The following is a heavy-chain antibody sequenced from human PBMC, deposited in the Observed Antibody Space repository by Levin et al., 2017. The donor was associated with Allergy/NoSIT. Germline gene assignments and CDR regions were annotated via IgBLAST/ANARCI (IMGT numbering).Heavy chain of an antibody. V-gene: IGHV3-30*18. CDR3: AKEYMGTPMDYCYFDL. J-gene: IGHJ2*01. CDR1: GFTFNSYG. D-gene: IGHD5-18*01. CDR2: ISYEGSVK. Sequence: GSLRLSCAASGFTFNSYGMHWVRQAPGKGLEWVSVISYEGSVKYYADSVRGRFTISRDNSKNTMYLQMSSLRAEDTAVYYCAKEYMGTPMDYCYFDLWGRGTLVTVSS.